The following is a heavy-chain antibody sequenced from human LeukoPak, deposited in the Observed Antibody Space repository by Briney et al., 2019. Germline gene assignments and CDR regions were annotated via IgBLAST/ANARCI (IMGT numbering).Heavy chain of an antibody. CDR3: AKQSAYSSGYLDY. CDR1: GFTFSSYA. Sequence: PGGSLRLSCAASGFTFSSYAMSWVRQAPGKRLEWVSAISGSGGSTYYAHSVKGRFTISRDISKNTLYLQMNSLRAEDTAVYYCAKQSAYSSGYLDYWGQGTLVTVSS. J-gene: IGHJ4*02. V-gene: IGHV3-23*01. D-gene: IGHD6-19*01. CDR2: ISGSGGST.